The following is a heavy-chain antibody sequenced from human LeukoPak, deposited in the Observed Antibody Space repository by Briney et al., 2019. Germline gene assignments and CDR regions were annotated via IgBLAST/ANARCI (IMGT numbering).Heavy chain of an antibody. CDR1: GGSISSGSYY. CDR3: ARSSGYYSDAFDI. J-gene: IGHJ3*02. D-gene: IGHD3-22*01. Sequence: TLSLTCTVSGGSISSGSYYWSWIRQPAGKGLEWIGRIYTSGSTNYNPSLKSRVTISVDTSKNQFSLKLSSVTAADTAVYYCARSSGYYSDAFDIWGQGTMVTVSS. V-gene: IGHV4-61*02. CDR2: IYTSGST.